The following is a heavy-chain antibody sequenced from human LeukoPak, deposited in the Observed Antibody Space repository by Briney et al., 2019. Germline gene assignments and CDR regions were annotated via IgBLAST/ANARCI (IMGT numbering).Heavy chain of an antibody. CDR1: GGSISSYY. J-gene: IGHJ3*02. V-gene: IGHV4-59*01. D-gene: IGHD3-10*01. CDR2: IYYSGST. CDR3: ARTILWFGEFPDAFDI. Sequence: SETLSLTCTVSGGSISSYYWSWFRQTPGKGPEWIGYIYYSGSTNYNPSLKSRVTISVDTSKNQFSLKLSSVTATDTAVYYCARTILWFGEFPDAFDIWGQGTMVTVSS.